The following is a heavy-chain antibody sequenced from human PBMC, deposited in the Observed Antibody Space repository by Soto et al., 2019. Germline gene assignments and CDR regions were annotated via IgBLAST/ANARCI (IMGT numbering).Heavy chain of an antibody. Sequence: QVQLVQSGAEVKKPGSSVMVSCKASGGTFSSYAISWVRQAPGQGLEWMGGIIPIFGTANYAQKFQGRVTITADESTSTAYMELSSLRSEDTAVYYCARSPRITMIVVVTQGAFDIWGQGTMVTVSS. CDR2: IIPIFGTA. D-gene: IGHD3-22*01. V-gene: IGHV1-69*01. CDR1: GGTFSSYA. J-gene: IGHJ3*02. CDR3: ARSPRITMIVVVTQGAFDI.